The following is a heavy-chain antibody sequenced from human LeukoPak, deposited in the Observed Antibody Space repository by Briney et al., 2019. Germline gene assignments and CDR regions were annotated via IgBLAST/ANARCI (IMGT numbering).Heavy chain of an antibody. V-gene: IGHV1-18*04. CDR2: ISAYNGNT. CDR1: GYTFTGYY. Sequence: ASVKVSCKASGYTFTGYYMHWVRQAPGQGLEWMGWISAYNGNTNYAQKLQGRVTMTTDTSTSTAYMELRSLRSDDTAVYYCARARQYDNWGQGTLVTVSS. J-gene: IGHJ4*02. CDR3: ARARQYDN.